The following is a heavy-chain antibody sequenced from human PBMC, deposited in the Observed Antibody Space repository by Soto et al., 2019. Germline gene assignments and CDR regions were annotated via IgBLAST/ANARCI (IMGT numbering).Heavy chain of an antibody. CDR3: ARDPAPPPDDGNARGVDWCFDL. CDR2: IWYNGNDK. D-gene: IGHD2-15*01. CDR1: GFTFSSYA. J-gene: IGHJ2*01. V-gene: IGHV3-33*08. Sequence: PGGSLRLSCAASGFTFSSYAMHWVRQAPGKGLEWVAVIWYNGNDKCYEDSVKGRFTISRDNSKDTLYLQMNSLRADDTAVYYCARDPAPPPDDGNARGVDWCFDLWGRGTLVTVSS.